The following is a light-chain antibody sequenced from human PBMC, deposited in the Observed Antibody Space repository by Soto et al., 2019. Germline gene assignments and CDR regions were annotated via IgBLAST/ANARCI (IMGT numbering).Light chain of an antibody. CDR2: GAS. J-gene: IGKJ5*01. CDR1: QSVSSN. V-gene: IGKV3-11*01. Sequence: EIVLPRSPATLSESTGEHATLSCGASQSVSSNLAWYQQKPGQAPRFLIYGASTRATGIPDRFSGSGSGTDFTLTISSLEPEDFAVYYCQQRSNWPITFGQGTRLEI. CDR3: QQRSNWPIT.